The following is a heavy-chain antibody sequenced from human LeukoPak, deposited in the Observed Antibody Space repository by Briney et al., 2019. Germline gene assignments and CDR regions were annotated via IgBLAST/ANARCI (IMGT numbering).Heavy chain of an antibody. CDR2: IRYDGSNK. Sequence: PGGSLRLSCAASGFTFSSHGMHWVRQAPGKGLEWVAFIRYDGSNKYYADSVKGRFTISRDNSKNTLYLQMNSLRAEDTAVYYCAKDGDSIVVVPAAMVYWGQGTLVTVSS. D-gene: IGHD2-2*01. J-gene: IGHJ4*02. CDR1: GFTFSSHG. CDR3: AKDGDSIVVVPAAMVY. V-gene: IGHV3-30*02.